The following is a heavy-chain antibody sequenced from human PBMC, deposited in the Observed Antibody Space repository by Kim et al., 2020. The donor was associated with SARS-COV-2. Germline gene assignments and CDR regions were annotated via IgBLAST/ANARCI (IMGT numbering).Heavy chain of an antibody. CDR2: GGRP. J-gene: IGHJ3*02. CDR3: ARDDAFDI. V-gene: IGHV1-46*01. Sequence: GGRPSYAQKFQGRVTMTRDTSTSTVYMGLSSLRSEETAVYYCARDDAFDIWGQGTMVTVSS.